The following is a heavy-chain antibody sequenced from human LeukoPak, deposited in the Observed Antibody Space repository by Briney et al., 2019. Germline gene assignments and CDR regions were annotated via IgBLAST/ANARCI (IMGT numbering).Heavy chain of an antibody. V-gene: IGHV4-59*01. CDR1: GGSISSYY. Sequence: SENLSLTCTVSGGSISSYYWSWIRQPPGKGLEWIGYIYYSGSTNYNPSLKSRVTISVDTSKNQFSLKLSSVTAADTAVYYCARRVDDYGGNRLDYWGQGTLVTVSS. J-gene: IGHJ4*02. CDR3: ARRVDDYGGNRLDY. D-gene: IGHD4-23*01. CDR2: IYYSGST.